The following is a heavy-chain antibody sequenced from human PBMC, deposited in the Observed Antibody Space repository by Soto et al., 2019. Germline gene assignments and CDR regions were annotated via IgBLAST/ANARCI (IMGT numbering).Heavy chain of an antibody. CDR1: GGTFSSYT. CDR2: IIPILGIA. D-gene: IGHD3-10*01. J-gene: IGHJ4*02. Sequence: QVQLVQSGAEVKKPGSSVKVSCKASGGTFSSYTISWVRQAPGQGLEWMGRIIPILGIANYAQKFQGRVTITADKSTSTAYMELSSLRSEDTAVYHCASRPSSLLWFGDSLDYWGQGTLVTVSS. V-gene: IGHV1-69*02. CDR3: ASRPSSLLWFGDSLDY.